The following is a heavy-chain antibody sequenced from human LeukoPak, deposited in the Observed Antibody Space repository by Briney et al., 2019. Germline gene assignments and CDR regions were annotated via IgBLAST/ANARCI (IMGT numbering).Heavy chain of an antibody. Sequence: KPSETLSLTCTVSGGSISSYYWSWIRQPPGKGLEWIGEINHSGSTNYNPSLKSRVTISVDTSKNQFSLKLSSVTAADTAVYYCARPRGYQLLWRKAFDIWGQGTMVTVSS. D-gene: IGHD2-2*01. V-gene: IGHV4-34*01. CDR1: GGSISSYY. J-gene: IGHJ3*02. CDR3: ARPRGYQLLWRKAFDI. CDR2: INHSGST.